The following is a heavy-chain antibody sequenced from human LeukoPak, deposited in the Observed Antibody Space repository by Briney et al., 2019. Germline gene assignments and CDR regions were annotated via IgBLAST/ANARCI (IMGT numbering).Heavy chain of an antibody. CDR1: GYNLIELS. D-gene: IGHD3-3*01. J-gene: IGHJ4*02. V-gene: IGHV1-24*01. Sequence: ASVKVSCKVSGYNLIELSMHWVRLAPGKGLEWMGGFDPEDSETVNAQKFQGRVTMTEDTSTDTAYMELSSLRSEDTAIYYCATSVDGLVTIRTYFELWGQGTPVTVSS. CDR2: FDPEDSET. CDR3: ATSVDGLVTIRTYFEL.